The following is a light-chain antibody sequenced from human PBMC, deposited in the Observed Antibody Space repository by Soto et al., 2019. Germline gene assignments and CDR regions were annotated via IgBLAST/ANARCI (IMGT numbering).Light chain of an antibody. CDR2: EVS. CDR3: CSYAGSSTFDVV. J-gene: IGLJ2*01. CDR1: RNDVGTYNL. V-gene: IGLV2-23*02. Sequence: QSALTQPASVSGSPGQSITISCTGTRNDVGTYNLISWYQHHPGKPPKLMIYEVSRRPSGVSNRFSGSKSGNSASLTISGLQAEDEADYYGCSYAGSSTFDVVFGGGTKLTVL.